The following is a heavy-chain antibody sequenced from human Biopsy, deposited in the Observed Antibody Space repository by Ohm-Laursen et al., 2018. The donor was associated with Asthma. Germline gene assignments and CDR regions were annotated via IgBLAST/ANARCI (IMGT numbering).Heavy chain of an antibody. CDR3: ARTTYGHDGFDP. Sequence: SDTLSLTCTVPGGSINIGDYYWSWIRQHPVKGLEWIGHIYYSGSTYYNPSLKSRVSISLDTSKNQFSLSLTSVTAADTAVYYCARTTYGHDGFDPWGQGTLVTVSS. CDR1: GGSINIGDYY. D-gene: IGHD4-17*01. CDR2: IYYSGST. J-gene: IGHJ5*02. V-gene: IGHV4-31*02.